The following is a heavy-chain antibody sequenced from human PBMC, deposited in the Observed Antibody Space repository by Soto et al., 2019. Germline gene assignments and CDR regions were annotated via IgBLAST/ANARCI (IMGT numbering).Heavy chain of an antibody. CDR3: VRGWSDV. D-gene: IGHD2-15*01. J-gene: IGHJ6*02. Sequence: EVQLVESGGGLVQPGGSLRLSCVASGFTFSSDWMHWVRQGPGRGLVWVSRMNGDGSIINYADSVKGRFTVSRDNAKNTLYLQMNSLRVEDTALYYCVRGWSDVWGQGTTVTVSS. V-gene: IGHV3-74*01. CDR2: MNGDGSII. CDR1: GFTFSSDW.